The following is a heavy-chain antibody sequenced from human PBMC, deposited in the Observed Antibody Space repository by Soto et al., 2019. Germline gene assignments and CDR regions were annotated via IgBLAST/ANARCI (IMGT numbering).Heavy chain of an antibody. Sequence: GDSVKASCKASGYTFTSYGISWVQQAPGQGLEWMGWISAYNGNTNYAQKLQGRVTMTTDTSTSTAYMELRSLRSDDTAVYYCARDRIRGIAAAGDFDYWGQGTLVTVSS. CDR3: ARDRIRGIAAAGDFDY. CDR1: GYTFTSYG. V-gene: IGHV1-18*01. J-gene: IGHJ4*02. D-gene: IGHD6-13*01. CDR2: ISAYNGNT.